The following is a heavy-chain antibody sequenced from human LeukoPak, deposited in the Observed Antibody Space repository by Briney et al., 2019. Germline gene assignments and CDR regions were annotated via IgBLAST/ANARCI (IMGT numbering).Heavy chain of an antibody. D-gene: IGHD3-10*01. V-gene: IGHV4-39*07. Sequence: SETLSLTCTVSGGSISTSSSYWGWIRQPPGKGLEWIGSIYYSGSTYYNTSLKSRVTMSVDTSKNQFSLKLSSVTAADTAVYYCARVVGVLWLDYMDVWGKGTTVTISS. CDR2: IYYSGST. CDR1: GGSISTSSSY. J-gene: IGHJ6*03. CDR3: ARVVGVLWLDYMDV.